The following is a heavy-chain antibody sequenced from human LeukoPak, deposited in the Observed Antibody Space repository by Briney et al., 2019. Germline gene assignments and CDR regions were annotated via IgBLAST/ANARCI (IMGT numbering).Heavy chain of an antibody. CDR2: INPDSGGT. J-gene: IGHJ6*03. Sequence: GASVKVSCKASGYTFTGYYMHWVRQAPGQGLEWMGWINPDSGGTNYAQKFQGRVTMTRDTSISTAYMELSRLRSDDTAVYYCARIAVAGPRWYYYMDVWGKGTTVTVSS. D-gene: IGHD6-19*01. CDR1: GYTFTGYY. V-gene: IGHV1-2*02. CDR3: ARIAVAGPRWYYYMDV.